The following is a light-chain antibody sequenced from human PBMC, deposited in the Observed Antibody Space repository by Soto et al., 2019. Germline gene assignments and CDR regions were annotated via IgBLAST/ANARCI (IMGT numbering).Light chain of an antibody. CDR3: KSYAGSNTYV. V-gene: IGLV2-8*01. CDR1: SSDVGGYNY. CDR2: EVN. J-gene: IGLJ1*01. Sequence: QSALTQPPSASGSPGHSVTLSCTGTSSDVGGYNYVSWYQQHPGKAPKLIISEVNKRPSGVPDRFSGSKSGNTASLTVSGLQAADEADYFCKSYAGSNTYVFGSGTKLTVL.